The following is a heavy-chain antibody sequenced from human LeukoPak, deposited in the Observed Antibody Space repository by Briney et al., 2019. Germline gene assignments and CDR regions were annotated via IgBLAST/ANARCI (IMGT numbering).Heavy chain of an antibody. V-gene: IGHV3-48*04. Sequence: GGSLRLSCAASGFTFSNAWMNWVRQAPGKGLEWVSYISSSGNTISYADSVKGRFTISRDNAKNSLYLQVISLRAEDTAVYYCARGPSIAARYDAFDIWGQGTMVTVSS. J-gene: IGHJ3*02. CDR2: ISSSGNTI. CDR1: GFTFSNAW. D-gene: IGHD6-6*01. CDR3: ARGPSIAARYDAFDI.